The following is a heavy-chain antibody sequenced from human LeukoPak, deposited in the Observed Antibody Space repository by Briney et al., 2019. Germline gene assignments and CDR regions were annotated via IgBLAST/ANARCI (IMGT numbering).Heavy chain of an antibody. CDR1: GYSLVGYG. Sequence: GASVKVSCKASGYSLVGYGITWVRRAPGQGLEWMGWFNPENGNTNYAQKVQGRVTMTADTSTSTAYMELRSLRSDDTAVYYCARERYSSSSEVDYWGQGTLVTVSS. D-gene: IGHD6-6*01. CDR2: FNPENGNT. CDR3: ARERYSSSSEVDY. J-gene: IGHJ4*02. V-gene: IGHV1-18*01.